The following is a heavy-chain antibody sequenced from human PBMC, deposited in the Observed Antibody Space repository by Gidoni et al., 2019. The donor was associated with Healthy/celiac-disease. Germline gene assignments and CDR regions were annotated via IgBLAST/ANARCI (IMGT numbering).Heavy chain of an antibody. CDR3: AKDGLPYDMLAYFDY. J-gene: IGHJ4*02. CDR1: GFPFRRYG. CDR2: ISYDGSNK. D-gene: IGHD3-9*01. V-gene: IGHV3-30*18. Sequence: VQLVASGGGVVQPGRSLRLSCAASGFPFRRYGMHWVRQDPGKGREWVGVISYDGSNKYYADSGKGRFTISRDNSKNTLYLQMNSLRAEDTAVYYCAKDGLPYDMLAYFDYWGQGTLVTVSS.